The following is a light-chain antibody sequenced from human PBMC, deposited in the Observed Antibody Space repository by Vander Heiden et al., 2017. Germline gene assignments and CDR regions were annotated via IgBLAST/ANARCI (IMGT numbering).Light chain of an antibody. CDR3: QQSHSTPS. Sequence: DIPMTQSPSSLSASIGDTVTLTCRAPRIRSYSLKWYQHKPGPAPRLLIYTSSSLQGVAPSWCSGSASGTDSTIIINGQQPEDCAYYFCQQSHSTPSFGQGTKVEIK. CDR1: RIRSYS. J-gene: IGKJ1*01. CDR2: TSS. V-gene: IGKV1-39*01.